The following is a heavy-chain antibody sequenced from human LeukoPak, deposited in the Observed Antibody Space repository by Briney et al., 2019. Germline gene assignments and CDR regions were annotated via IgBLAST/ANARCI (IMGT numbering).Heavy chain of an antibody. CDR1: GYSFTDYG. CDR2: LNGDGSET. CDR3: AKDQGSGHGAYTSGTFDY. V-gene: IGHV3-23*01. Sequence: PGGSLRLSCAGSGYSFTDYGIGWVRQAPGRGLEWVSALNGDGSETYYADSVKGRFTISRDNSRNTLYLQMNSLRAEDTAVYYCAKDQGSGHGAYTSGTFDYWGPETLVTVFS. D-gene: IGHD3-16*01. J-gene: IGHJ4*01.